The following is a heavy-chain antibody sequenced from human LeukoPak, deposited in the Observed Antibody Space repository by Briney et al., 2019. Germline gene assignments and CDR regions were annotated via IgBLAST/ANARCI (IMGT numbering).Heavy chain of an antibody. V-gene: IGHV1-46*01. J-gene: IGHJ3*02. CDR3: AREGYYDSSGYSYRRDAFDI. CDR2: INPSGGST. Sequence: GASVKDSCKASGYTFTSYYMHWVRQAPGQGLEWMGIINPSGGSTSYAQKFQGRVTMTRDTSTSTVYMELSSLRSEDTAVYYCAREGYYDSSGYSYRRDAFDIWGQGTMVTVSS. D-gene: IGHD3-22*01. CDR1: GYTFTSYY.